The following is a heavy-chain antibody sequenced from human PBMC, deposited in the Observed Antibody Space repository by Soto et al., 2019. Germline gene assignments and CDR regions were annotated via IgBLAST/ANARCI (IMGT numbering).Heavy chain of an antibody. CDR3: AKELQRGMDX. Sequence: ASVKVCCKASGYTFSVYHMHWVRQAPGQGLEWMGWVHPNSGGTNYAQSFEGRVTMTRDTSINTAYMELSRLTSDDTAVYYCAKELQRGMDXWGQVTTVTVS. J-gene: IGHJ6*02. V-gene: IGHV1-2*02. D-gene: IGHD4-4*01. CDR1: GYTFSVYH. CDR2: VHPNSGGT.